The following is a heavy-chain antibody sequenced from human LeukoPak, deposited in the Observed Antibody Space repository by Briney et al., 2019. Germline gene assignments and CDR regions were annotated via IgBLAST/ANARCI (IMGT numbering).Heavy chain of an antibody. CDR3: AKDRGVPWLPRVHDY. V-gene: IGHV3-15*01. CDR2: IKSKTDGGTT. Sequence: PGGSLRLSCAASGFTFSNAWMSWVRQAPGKGLEWVGRIKSKTDGGTTDYAAPVKGRFTISRDDSKNTLYLQMNSLRAEDTAVYYCAKDRGVPWLPRVHDYWGQGTLVTVSS. J-gene: IGHJ4*02. D-gene: IGHD3-22*01. CDR1: GFTFSNAW.